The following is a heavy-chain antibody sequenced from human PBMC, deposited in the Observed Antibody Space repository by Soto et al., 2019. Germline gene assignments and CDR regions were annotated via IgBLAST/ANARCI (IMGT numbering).Heavy chain of an antibody. CDR2: ISTASDT. CDR3: ARGHYTMDV. Sequence: QVQLMQSGGGLVKPGGSLRISCAASGSMFSDYYMTWIRQTPVKGLEWVAYISTASDTTYVDSVRGRFTIYRDHARNSLYLQMNSLRAEDSAVYFCARGHYTMDVLGQGTTVTVS. J-gene: IGHJ6*02. V-gene: IGHV3-11*03. CDR1: GSMFSDYY.